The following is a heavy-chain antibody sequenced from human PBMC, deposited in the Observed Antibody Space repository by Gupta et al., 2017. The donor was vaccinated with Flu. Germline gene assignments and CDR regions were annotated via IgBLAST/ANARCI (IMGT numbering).Heavy chain of an antibody. D-gene: IGHD3-10*01. CDR3: AKWPMVRGDTDVFDI. J-gene: IGHJ3*02. V-gene: IGHV3-23*01. CDR1: GFTFSSYA. CDR2: ISGGGFSR. Sequence: EVQLLESGGGSVQPGGSLRLSCVASGFTFSSYAMGWVRQAPGKGLAWVSVISGGGFSRYNADSAKGRFTISRDNSKNTVFLQMNSLRADDTAAYYCAKWPMVRGDTDVFDIWGQGTMVTVSA.